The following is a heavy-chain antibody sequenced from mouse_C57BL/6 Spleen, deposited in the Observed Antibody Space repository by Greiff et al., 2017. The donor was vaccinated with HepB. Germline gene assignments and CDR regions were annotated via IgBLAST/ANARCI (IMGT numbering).Heavy chain of an antibody. CDR2: ISSGSSTI. CDR1: GFTFSDYG. CDR3: ARSEGYYFDY. J-gene: IGHJ2*01. V-gene: IGHV5-17*01. Sequence: DVQLVESGGGLVKPGGSLKLSCAASGFTFSDYGMHWVRQAPEKGLDWVAYISSGSSTIYYADTVKGRFTISRDNAKNTLFLQMTSLRSEDTAMYYCARSEGYYFDYWGQGTTLTVSS. D-gene: IGHD3-2*02.